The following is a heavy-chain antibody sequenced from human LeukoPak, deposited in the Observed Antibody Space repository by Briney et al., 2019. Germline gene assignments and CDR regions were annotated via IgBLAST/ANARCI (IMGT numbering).Heavy chain of an antibody. Sequence: KPSETLSLTCTVSGGSISSYYWSWIRQPPGKGLEWIGYIYYSGSTNYNPSLKSRVTISVDTSKNQFSLKLSSVTAADTAVYYCARTRANWGSNWFDPWGQGTLVTVSS. CDR3: ARTRANWGSNWFDP. CDR2: IYYSGST. J-gene: IGHJ5*02. D-gene: IGHD7-27*01. CDR1: GGSISSYY. V-gene: IGHV4-59*01.